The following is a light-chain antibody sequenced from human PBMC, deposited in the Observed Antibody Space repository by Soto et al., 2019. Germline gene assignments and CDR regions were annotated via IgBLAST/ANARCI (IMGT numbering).Light chain of an antibody. J-gene: IGKJ4*01. CDR3: QQLNSYPLT. CDR2: PAS. CDR1: QGISSY. Sequence: IQLTQSPSSLCASVGDRVTITCRASQGISSYLAWYQQKPGKAPKVLIYPASTLQSGVPSRFSGSGSGTDFTLTISSLQPEDFATFYCQQLNSYPLTFGGGTKV. V-gene: IGKV1-9*01.